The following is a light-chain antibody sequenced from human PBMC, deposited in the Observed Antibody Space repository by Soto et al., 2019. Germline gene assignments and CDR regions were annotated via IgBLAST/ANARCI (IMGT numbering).Light chain of an antibody. Sequence: QSALTQPASVSGSPGQSITISCTGTSSDIGGLYNYVSWYQQHPGKAPKLLIDDVNDRPSGVSDRFSGSKSGNTASLTISGLQAEDEADYFCSAYSGGATHVVFGGGTKVTVL. CDR3: SAYSGGATHVV. V-gene: IGLV2-14*03. CDR1: SSDIGGLYNY. J-gene: IGLJ2*01. CDR2: DVN.